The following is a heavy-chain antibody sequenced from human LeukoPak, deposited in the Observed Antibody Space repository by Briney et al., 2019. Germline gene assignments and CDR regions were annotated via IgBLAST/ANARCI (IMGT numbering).Heavy chain of an antibody. D-gene: IGHD6-13*01. J-gene: IGHJ4*02. V-gene: IGHV3-7*05. Sequence: PGGSLRLSCAASGFTFSSYWMSWVRRAPGKGLEWVANIKQDGSEKYYVDSVKGRFTISRDNAKNSLYLQMNSLRAEDTAVYYCARDRAGLPFDCWGQGTLVTVSS. CDR1: GFTFSSYW. CDR2: IKQDGSEK. CDR3: ARDRAGLPFDC.